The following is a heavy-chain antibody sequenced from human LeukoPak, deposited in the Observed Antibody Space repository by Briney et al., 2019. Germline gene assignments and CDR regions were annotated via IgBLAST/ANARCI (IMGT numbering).Heavy chain of an antibody. CDR3: AREGELGGYCSSTSCYTFDY. Sequence: GGSLRLSXAASGFTFDDYGMSWVRQAPGKGLEWVSGINWNGGSTGYADSVKGRFTISRDNAKNSLYLQMNSLRAEDTALYYCAREGELGGYCSSTSCYTFDYWGQGNLVTVSS. CDR2: INWNGGST. J-gene: IGHJ4*02. D-gene: IGHD2-2*02. CDR1: GFTFDDYG. V-gene: IGHV3-20*04.